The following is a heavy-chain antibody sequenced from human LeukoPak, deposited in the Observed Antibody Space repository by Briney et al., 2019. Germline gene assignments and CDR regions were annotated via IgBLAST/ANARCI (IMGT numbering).Heavy chain of an antibody. CDR2: IIPIFGTA. V-gene: IGHV1-69*13. D-gene: IGHD1-7*01. J-gene: IGHJ3*02. Sequence: GASVKVSCKASGGTFSSYAISWVRQAPGQGLEWMGGIIPIFGTANYAQKFQGRVTITADESTSTAYMELSSLRSEDTAVYYCARCPYLELLSGAFDIWGQGTMVTVSS. CDR3: ARCPYLELLSGAFDI. CDR1: GGTFSSYA.